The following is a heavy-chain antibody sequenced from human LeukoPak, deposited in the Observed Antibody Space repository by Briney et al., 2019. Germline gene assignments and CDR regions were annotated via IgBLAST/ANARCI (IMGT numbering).Heavy chain of an antibody. CDR1: GFTFSSYA. CDR3: AKDVGIAAAGTIDY. CDR2: ISGSGGST. Sequence: GGSLRLSCAASGFTFSSYAMSWARQAPGKGLEWVSAISGSGGSTYYADSVKGRFTISRDNSKNTLYLQMNSLRAEDTAVYYCAKDVGIAAAGTIDYWGQGTLVTVSS. J-gene: IGHJ4*02. V-gene: IGHV3-23*01. D-gene: IGHD6-13*01.